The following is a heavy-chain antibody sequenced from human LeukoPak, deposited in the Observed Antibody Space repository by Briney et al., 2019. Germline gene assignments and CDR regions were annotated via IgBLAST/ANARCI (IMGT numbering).Heavy chain of an antibody. CDR3: ARVGRGDHTWGSYYFDH. Sequence: SETLSHTCTVSGDPISSYLWSWIRPSPAKELEWIDHLPYSGSTNYNPSLKSRVTISVDTSKNQFSLQLSSVTAADTAVYYCARVGRGDHTWGSYYFDHWGQGTLVTVSS. CDR2: LPYSGST. J-gene: IGHJ4*02. V-gene: IGHV4-59*01. CDR1: GDPISSYL. D-gene: IGHD3-16*01.